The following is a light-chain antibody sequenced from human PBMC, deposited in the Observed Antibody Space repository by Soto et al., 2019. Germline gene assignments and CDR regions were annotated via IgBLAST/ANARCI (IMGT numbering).Light chain of an antibody. J-gene: IGKJ1*01. Sequence: DIQMTQPPSSLSAVVGDRVTIICRASRGIGNGLAWFQKKQGKAPQFLFQTASNFQSGVPSRFSGSGSVTEFILSINSLQPEDIATYYCLQVSSFPRTFGQGTKVEIK. CDR3: LQVSSFPRT. CDR2: TAS. V-gene: IGKV1-12*01. CDR1: RGIGNG.